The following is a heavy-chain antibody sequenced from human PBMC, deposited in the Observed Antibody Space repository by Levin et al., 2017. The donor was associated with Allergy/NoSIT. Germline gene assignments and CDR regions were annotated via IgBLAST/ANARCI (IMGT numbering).Heavy chain of an antibody. D-gene: IGHD4-17*01. CDR1: GYSFTSYW. V-gene: IGHV5-10-1*01. CDR2: IDPSDSYT. J-gene: IGHJ4*02. Sequence: SGESLKISCKGSGYSFTSYWISWVRQMPGKGLEWMGRIDPSDSYTNYSPSFQGHVTISADKSISTAYLQWSSLKASDTAMYYCARHGRLMTTVSQSLDYWGQGTLVTVSS. CDR3: ARHGRLMTTVSQSLDY.